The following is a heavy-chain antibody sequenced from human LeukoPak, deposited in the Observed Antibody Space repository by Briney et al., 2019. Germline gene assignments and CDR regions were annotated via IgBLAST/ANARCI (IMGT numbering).Heavy chain of an antibody. D-gene: IGHD2-15*01. CDR2: IYHSGST. Sequence: SETLSLTCTVSGYSISSGYYWGWIRQPPGKGLEWIGSIYHSGSTYYNPSLKSRVTISVDTSKNQFSLKLSSVTAADTAVYYCARDRSRIVDDAFDIWGQGTMVTVSS. V-gene: IGHV4-38-2*02. CDR1: GYSISSGYY. CDR3: ARDRSRIVDDAFDI. J-gene: IGHJ3*02.